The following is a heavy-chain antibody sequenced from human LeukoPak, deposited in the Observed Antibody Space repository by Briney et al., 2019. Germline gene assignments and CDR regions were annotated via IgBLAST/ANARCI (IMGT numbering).Heavy chain of an antibody. CDR3: ARGSDIVVVVAAEYYFDY. D-gene: IGHD2-15*01. CDR1: GYTLTSYD. CDR2: MNPNRGNT. Sequence: ASVKVSCKASGYTLTSYDINWARQATGQGLEWMGWMNPNRGNTGYAQKFQGRVTITRNTSISTAYMELSSLRSEDTAVYYCARGSDIVVVVAAEYYFDYWGQGTLVTVSS. J-gene: IGHJ4*02. V-gene: IGHV1-8*01.